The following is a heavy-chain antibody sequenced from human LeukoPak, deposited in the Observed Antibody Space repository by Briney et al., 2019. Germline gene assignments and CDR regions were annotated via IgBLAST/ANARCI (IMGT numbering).Heavy chain of an antibody. J-gene: IGHJ4*02. CDR2: INPNSGGT. V-gene: IGHV1-2*02. CDR1: GYTFTSYD. Sequence: ASVKVSCKASGYTFTSYDINWVRQAPGQGLEWMGWINPNSGGTNYAQKFQGRVTMTRDTSISTAYMELSRLRSDDTAVYYCARGANAIVGVTTDSYYDYWGQGTLVTVSS. D-gene: IGHD1-26*01. CDR3: ARGANAIVGVTTDSYYDY.